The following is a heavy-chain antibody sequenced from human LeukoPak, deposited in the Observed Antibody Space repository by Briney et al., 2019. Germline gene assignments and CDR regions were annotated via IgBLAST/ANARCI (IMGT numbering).Heavy chain of an antibody. V-gene: IGHV3-74*01. J-gene: IGHJ4*02. D-gene: IGHD2-2*01. CDR2: INSDGSTT. CDR3: ARVCSTTSCYDH. Sequence: GGSLRLSCAASGFTFSSYWMHWVRQAPGKGLVWVSRINSDGSTTTYADSVKGRFTISRDNAKNTLYLQMNSLRAEDTAVYYCARVCSTTSCYDHWGQGILVTVSS. CDR1: GFTFSSYW.